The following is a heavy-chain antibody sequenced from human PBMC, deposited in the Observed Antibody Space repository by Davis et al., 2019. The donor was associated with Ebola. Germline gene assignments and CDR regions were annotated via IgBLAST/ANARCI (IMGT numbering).Heavy chain of an antibody. CDR3: ARDGGDGYNNYWYFDL. J-gene: IGHJ2*01. Sequence: GESLKISCAASGFTFSSYSMHWVRQAPGKGLEWVAVIWYDGSNKYYADSVKGRFTISRDNSKNTLYLQMNSLRAEDTAVYYCARDGGDGYNNYWYFDLWGRGTLVTVSS. V-gene: IGHV3-33*01. CDR1: GFTFSSYS. D-gene: IGHD5-24*01. CDR2: IWYDGSNK.